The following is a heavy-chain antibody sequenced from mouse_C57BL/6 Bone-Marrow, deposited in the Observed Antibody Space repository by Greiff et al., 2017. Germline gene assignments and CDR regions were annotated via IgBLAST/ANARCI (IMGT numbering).Heavy chain of an antibody. D-gene: IGHD5-5*01. J-gene: IGHJ2*01. Sequence: VQLKESGPELVKPGASVKMSCKASGYTFTDYNMHWVKQSHGKSLEWIGYINPNNGGTSYNQKFKGKAPLTVNKSSSTAYMELRSLTSEESAVYYCARGVLPYYVDYWGQGTTLTVAS. CDR3: ARGVLPYYVDY. CDR2: INPNNGGT. CDR1: GYTFTDYN. V-gene: IGHV1-22*01.